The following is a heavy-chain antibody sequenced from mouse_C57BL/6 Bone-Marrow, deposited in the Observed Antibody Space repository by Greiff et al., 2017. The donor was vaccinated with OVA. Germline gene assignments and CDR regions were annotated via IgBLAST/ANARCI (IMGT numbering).Heavy chain of an antibody. J-gene: IGHJ1*03. V-gene: IGHV14-4*01. CDR3: TTKAYYYGSSYWYFDV. CDR1: GFNIKDDY. Sequence: EVQLQQSGAELVRPGASVKLSCTASGFNIKDDYMHWVKQRPEQGLEWIGWIDPENGDTEYASKFQGKATITADTSSNTAYLLRSSLTSEVTAVYYCTTKAYYYGSSYWYFDVWGTGTTVTVSS. CDR2: IDPENGDT. D-gene: IGHD1-1*01.